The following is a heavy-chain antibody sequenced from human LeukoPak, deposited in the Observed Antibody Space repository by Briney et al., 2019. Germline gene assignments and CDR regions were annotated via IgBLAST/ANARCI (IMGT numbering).Heavy chain of an antibody. Sequence: PSETLSLTCTVSGDSISGYYWSWIRQPPGKGLEWIGFIYYSGSTKYSPSLKSRVTIPIDTSKKQFSLKLSSLTAADTAVYYCARHEAYYDSSGFLHYFDYWGQGSLVTVSS. J-gene: IGHJ4*02. CDR3: ARHEAYYDSSGFLHYFDY. CDR1: GDSISGYY. V-gene: IGHV4-59*08. CDR2: IYYSGST. D-gene: IGHD3-22*01.